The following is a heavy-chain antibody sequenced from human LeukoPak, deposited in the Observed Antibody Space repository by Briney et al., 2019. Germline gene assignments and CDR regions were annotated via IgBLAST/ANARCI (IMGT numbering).Heavy chain of an antibody. CDR3: AGYEQLVYGSIDY. CDR1: GGSISSSSYY. D-gene: IGHD6-6*01. V-gene: IGHV4-39*07. J-gene: IGHJ4*02. CDR2: IYYSGST. Sequence: SETLSLTCTVSGGSISSSSYYWGWIRQPPGKGLEWIGSIYYSGSTYYNPSLKSRVTISVGTSKNQFSLKLSSVTAADTAVYYCAGYEQLVYGSIDYWGQGTLVTVSS.